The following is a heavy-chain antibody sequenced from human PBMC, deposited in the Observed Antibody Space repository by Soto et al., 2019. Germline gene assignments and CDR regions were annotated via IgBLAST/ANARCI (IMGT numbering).Heavy chain of an antibody. CDR1: GYTFTSYA. Sequence: QVQLVQSGAEVKKPGASVKVSCKASGYTFTSYAMHWVRQAPGQRLGWMGWINAGNGNTKYSQKFQGKVTITRNTSASTAYMELSSLRSEDTAVYYCARAADFWSAKNWFDPWGQGTLVTVSS. CDR3: ARAADFWSAKNWFDP. CDR2: INAGNGNT. J-gene: IGHJ5*02. V-gene: IGHV1-3*01. D-gene: IGHD3-3*01.